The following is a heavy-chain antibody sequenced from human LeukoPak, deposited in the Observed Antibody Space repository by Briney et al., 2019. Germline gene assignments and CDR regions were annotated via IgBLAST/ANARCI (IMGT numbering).Heavy chain of an antibody. CDR3: AKGLSWGEPKWFDP. Sequence: GGSLRLSCSASGFTFSSYAMSWVRRAPGKGLEWVSAISGSGGSTYYADSVKGRFTISRGNSKNTLYLQMNSLRAEDTAVYYCAKGLSWGEPKWFDPWGQGTLVTVSS. V-gene: IGHV3-23*01. J-gene: IGHJ5*02. CDR2: ISGSGGST. D-gene: IGHD3-16*01. CDR1: GFTFSSYA.